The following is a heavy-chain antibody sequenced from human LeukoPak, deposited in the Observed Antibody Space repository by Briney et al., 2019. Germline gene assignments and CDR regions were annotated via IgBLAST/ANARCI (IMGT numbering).Heavy chain of an antibody. Sequence: GGSLRLSCVGSGFPFSDYCMSWVRQAPGRGLEWVANIKQDGSEKDYVDALKGRFTISRDNAKNSLYLQMNSLRAEDTAVYYCARWLELMRNFDWWGQGTLVTVSS. CDR1: GFPFSDYC. V-gene: IGHV3-7*01. CDR3: ARWLELMRNFDW. D-gene: IGHD5-24*01. J-gene: IGHJ4*02. CDR2: IKQDGSEK.